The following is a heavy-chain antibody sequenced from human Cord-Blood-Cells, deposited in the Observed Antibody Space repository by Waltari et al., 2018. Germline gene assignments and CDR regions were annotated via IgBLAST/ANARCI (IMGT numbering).Heavy chain of an antibody. CDR1: GGSISSSSYY. CDR3: ASWKRGYCSSTSCYYFDY. CDR2: IYYSGRT. D-gene: IGHD2-2*01. J-gene: IGHJ4*02. Sequence: QLQLQESGPGLVQPSETLSLTCTVSGGSISSSSYYWGWIRQPPGKGLEWLGSIYYSGRTPYTPSLKSRVTISVDASKNQFSLKLSSVTATDTAVYYCASWKRGYCSSTSCYYFDYWGQGTLVTVSS. V-gene: IGHV4-39*01.